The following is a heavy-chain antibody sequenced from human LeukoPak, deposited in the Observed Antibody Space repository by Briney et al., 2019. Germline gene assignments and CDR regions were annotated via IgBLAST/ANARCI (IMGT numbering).Heavy chain of an antibody. D-gene: IGHD1-7*01. Sequence: SETLSLTCTVSGGSVSSGDYYWSWIRQPAGKGLEWIGRIYTSGSTSYSPSLKSRVTISLDTSKNQFSLRLSSVTAADTAVYYCARGGELLNYLGQGTLVTVSS. V-gene: IGHV4-61*02. CDR3: ARGGELLNY. CDR1: GGSVSSGDYY. J-gene: IGHJ4*02. CDR2: IYTSGST.